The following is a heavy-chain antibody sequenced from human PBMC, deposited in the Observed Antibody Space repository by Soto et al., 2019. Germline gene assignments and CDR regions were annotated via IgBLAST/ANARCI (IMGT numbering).Heavy chain of an antibody. CDR1: GFTFGDHA. CDR2: ISGSGDKT. Sequence: GGSLRLSCAASGFTFGDHAMSWVRQAPGKGLEWVSVISGSGDKTYYKDSVRGRSTISRDNSRNTVDLQMNSLRPEDTAVYYCAKILSTVTSYYYGMNAWGQGTTVTVSS. V-gene: IGHV3-23*01. CDR3: AKILSTVTSYYYGMNA. J-gene: IGHJ6*02. D-gene: IGHD4-17*01.